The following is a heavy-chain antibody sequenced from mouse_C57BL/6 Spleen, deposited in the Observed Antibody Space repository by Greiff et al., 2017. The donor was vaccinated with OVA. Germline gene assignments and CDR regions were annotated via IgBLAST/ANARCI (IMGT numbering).Heavy chain of an antibody. Sequence: QVQLKESGAELMKPGASVKLSCKATGYTFTGYWIEWVKQRPGHGLEWIGEILPGSGSTNYNEKFKGKATFTADTSSNTAYMQLSSLTTEDSAIYYCARSDYGSSYNGAYFGYWGQGTTLTVSS. J-gene: IGHJ2*01. CDR2: ILPGSGST. CDR3: ARSDYGSSYNGAYFGY. CDR1: GYTFTGYW. D-gene: IGHD1-1*01. V-gene: IGHV1-9*01.